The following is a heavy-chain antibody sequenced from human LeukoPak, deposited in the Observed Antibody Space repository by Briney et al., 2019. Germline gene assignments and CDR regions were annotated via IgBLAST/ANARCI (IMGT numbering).Heavy chain of an antibody. D-gene: IGHD3-3*01. CDR1: GGSISSGGYY. J-gene: IGHJ6*02. CDR2: IYYSGST. Sequence: SETLSLTCTVSGGSISSGGYYWSWIRQHPGKGLEWIGYIYYSGSTNYNPSLKSRVTISVDTSKNQFSLKLSSVTAADTAVYYCARLSENDYYYYGMDVWGQGTTVTVSS. V-gene: IGHV4-61*08. CDR3: ARLSENDYYYYGMDV.